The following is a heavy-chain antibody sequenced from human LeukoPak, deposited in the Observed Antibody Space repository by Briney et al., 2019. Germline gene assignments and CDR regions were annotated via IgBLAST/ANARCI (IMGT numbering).Heavy chain of an antibody. Sequence: GGSLRLSCAASGFTFSNNLMHWVRQAPGKGLEWVSAMSGSDGRAYYADSVKGRFTISRDNSKNTLYLQMNSLRAEDTAVYYCAKGYYGSGSYPTLDNWGQGTLVTVSS. V-gene: IGHV3-23*01. D-gene: IGHD3-10*01. J-gene: IGHJ4*02. CDR3: AKGYYGSGSYPTLDN. CDR1: GFTFSNNL. CDR2: MSGSDGRA.